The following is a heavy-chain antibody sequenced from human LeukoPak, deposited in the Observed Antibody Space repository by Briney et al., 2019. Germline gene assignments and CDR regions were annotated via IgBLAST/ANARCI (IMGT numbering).Heavy chain of an antibody. CDR3: AIIPRAAAGPSSRSPFHY. CDR1: GFTFSSYW. V-gene: IGHV3-7*01. J-gene: IGHJ4*02. CDR2: IRQDGSDK. D-gene: IGHD6-13*01. Sequence: GGSLRLSCEVSGFTFSSYWMNWVRQAPGKGLEWVANIRQDGSDKYYVDSVKGRFTISRDNAKNSLYLQMNSLRAGDTAVYYCAIIPRAAAGPSSRSPFHYWGQGTLVTVSS.